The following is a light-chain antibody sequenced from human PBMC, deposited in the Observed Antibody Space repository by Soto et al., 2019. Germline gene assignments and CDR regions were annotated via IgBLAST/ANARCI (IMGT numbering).Light chain of an antibody. Sequence: QSALTQPRSVSGSPGQSVIISCTGTNSDVGAYDYGSWYQQHPGKAPKLILYDVTKRPSGVPDRFSASKSGNTASLTISGLQAEDEADYYCCSYAGSNPGVFGGGTKLTVL. CDR1: NSDVGAYDY. V-gene: IGLV2-11*01. CDR3: CSYAGSNPGV. CDR2: DVT. J-gene: IGLJ3*02.